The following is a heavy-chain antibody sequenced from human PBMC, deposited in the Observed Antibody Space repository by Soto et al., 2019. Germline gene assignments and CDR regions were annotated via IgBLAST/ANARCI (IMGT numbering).Heavy chain of an antibody. D-gene: IGHD4-17*01. J-gene: IGHJ3*02. V-gene: IGHV3-23*01. CDR1: GFTFSSYA. CDR2: ISGSGGST. CDR3: AKDPIDYGDYWWSLNAFDI. Sequence: GGSLRLSCAASGFTFSSYAMSWVRQAPGKGLEWVSAISGSGGSTYYADSVKGRFTISRDNSKNTLYLQMNSLRAEDTAVYYWAKDPIDYGDYWWSLNAFDIWGQGTMVTVSS.